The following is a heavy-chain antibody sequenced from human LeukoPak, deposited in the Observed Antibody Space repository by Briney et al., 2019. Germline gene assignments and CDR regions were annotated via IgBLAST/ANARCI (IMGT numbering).Heavy chain of an antibody. CDR3: ATLDGSVYYFDY. D-gene: IGHD5-24*01. Sequence: ASVKVSCKVSGYTLTELSMHWVRQAPGKGLEWMGGFDPEDGETIYAQKFQGRVTMTEDTSTDTAYMELSSPRSEDTAVYYCATLDGSVYYFDYWGQGTLVTVSS. CDR2: FDPEDGET. V-gene: IGHV1-24*01. CDR1: GYTLTELS. J-gene: IGHJ4*02.